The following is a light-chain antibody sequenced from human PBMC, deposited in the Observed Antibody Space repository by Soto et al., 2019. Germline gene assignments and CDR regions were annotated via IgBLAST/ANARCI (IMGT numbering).Light chain of an antibody. J-gene: IGLJ2*01. V-gene: IGLV2-14*01. CDR1: STDVGGYNY. CDR2: EVS. Sequence: QSVLTQPASVSGSPGQSITISCTGGSTDVGGYNYVSWFQQHPGKAPKLMIYEVSNRPSGVSSRYSGSKSGNTASLTISGLQAEDEADYYCSSYTRSSTLVFGGGTKLTVL. CDR3: SSYTRSSTLV.